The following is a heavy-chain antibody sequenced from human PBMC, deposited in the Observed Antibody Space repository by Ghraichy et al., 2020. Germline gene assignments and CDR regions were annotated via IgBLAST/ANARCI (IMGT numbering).Heavy chain of an antibody. CDR3: ARHSRGAGLRFSYYYYYYMDV. J-gene: IGHJ6*03. CDR1: GGSISSSSYY. D-gene: IGHD2-2*01. CDR2: IYYSGST. V-gene: IGHV4-39*01. Sequence: SETLSLTCTVSGGSISSSSYYWGWIRQPPGKGLEWIGSIYYSGSTYYNPSLKSRVTISVDTSKNQFSLKLSSVTAADTAVYYCARHSRGAGLRFSYYYYYYMDVWGKGTTVTVSS.